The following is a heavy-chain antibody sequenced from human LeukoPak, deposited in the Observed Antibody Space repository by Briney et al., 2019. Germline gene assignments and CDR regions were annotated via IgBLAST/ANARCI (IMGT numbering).Heavy chain of an antibody. D-gene: IGHD3-3*01. J-gene: IGHJ4*02. CDR3: ARAGVWLAYYFDY. Sequence: SVKVSCKASGGTFSSYGISWVRQAPGRGLEWMGGIIPIFGTANYAQKFQGRVTITTDESTSTAYMELSSLRSEDTAVYYCARAGVWLAYYFDYWGQGTLVTVSS. V-gene: IGHV1-69*05. CDR2: IIPIFGTA. CDR1: GGTFSSYG.